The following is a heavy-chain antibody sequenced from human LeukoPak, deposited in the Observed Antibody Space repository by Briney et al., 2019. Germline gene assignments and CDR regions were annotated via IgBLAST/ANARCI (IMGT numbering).Heavy chain of an antibody. J-gene: IGHJ6*03. CDR2: IYYSGST. CDR3: ARGLSYSSRSTRPSHYYYYMDV. D-gene: IGHD6-13*01. V-gene: IGHV4-39*07. Sequence: SETLSLTCTVSGGSISSSSYYWGWIRQPPGKGLEWIGSIYYSGSTNYNPSLKSRVTISVDTSKNQFSLKLSSVTAADTAVYYCARGLSYSSRSTRPSHYYYYMDVWGKGTTVTVSS. CDR1: GGSISSSSYY.